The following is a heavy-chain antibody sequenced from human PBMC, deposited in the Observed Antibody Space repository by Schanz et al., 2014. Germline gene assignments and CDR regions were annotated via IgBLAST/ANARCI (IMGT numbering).Heavy chain of an antibody. Sequence: QVPLQESGPGLVKPSQTLSLTCAVSGGSISSGGYSWSWIRQPPGKGLEWIGYIFFRGSTYYNPSLKSRVTISIDTSKNQFSLRRTSVTAADTAVYYCYGMDVWGQGTTVTVSS. CDR3: YGMDV. CDR1: GGSISSGGYS. J-gene: IGHJ6*02. V-gene: IGHV4-30-4*07. CDR2: IFFRGST.